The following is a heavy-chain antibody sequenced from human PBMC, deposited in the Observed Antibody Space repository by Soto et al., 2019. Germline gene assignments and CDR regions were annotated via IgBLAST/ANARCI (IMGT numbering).Heavy chain of an antibody. Sequence: GASVKVSCKASGGTFSSYAISWVRQAPGQGLEWMGGIIPIFGTANYAQKFQGRVTITADESTSTAYMELSSLRSEDTAVYYCARSRAYRYTVRTINLGGPYYYYGMDVWGQGTTVTVSS. J-gene: IGHJ6*02. V-gene: IGHV1-69*13. CDR2: IIPIFGTA. CDR3: ARSRAYRYTVRTINLGGPYYYYGMDV. CDR1: GGTFSSYA. D-gene: IGHD3-16*02.